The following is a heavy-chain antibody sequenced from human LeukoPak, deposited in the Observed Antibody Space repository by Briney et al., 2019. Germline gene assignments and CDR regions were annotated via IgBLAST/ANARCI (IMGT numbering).Heavy chain of an antibody. J-gene: IGHJ4*02. D-gene: IGHD3-3*01. CDR2: ISGSGGST. V-gene: IGHV3-23*01. CDR3: AENQHDFWSGYHFDY. CDR1: GFTFSSYA. Sequence: GRSLRLSCAASGFTFSSYAMSWVRQAPGKGLEWVSAISGSGGSTYYADSVKGRFTISRDNSKNTLYLQMNSLRAEDTAVYYCAENQHDFWSGYHFDYWGQGTLVTVSS.